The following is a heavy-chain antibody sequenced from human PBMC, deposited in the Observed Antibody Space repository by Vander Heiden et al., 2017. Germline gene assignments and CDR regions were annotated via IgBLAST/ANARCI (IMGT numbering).Heavy chain of an antibody. V-gene: IGHV1-69*01. Sequence: QVQLVQSGAEVTKPGSSVKVSCKASGGTFSSYAISWVRQAPGQGLEWMGGIIPIFGTANYAQKFQGRVTITADESTSTAYMELSSLRSEDTAVYYCASPLPLDYGGNSGHDYYGMDVWGQGTTVTVSS. D-gene: IGHD4-17*01. CDR1: GGTFSSYA. CDR3: ASPLPLDYGGNSGHDYYGMDV. J-gene: IGHJ6*02. CDR2: IIPIFGTA.